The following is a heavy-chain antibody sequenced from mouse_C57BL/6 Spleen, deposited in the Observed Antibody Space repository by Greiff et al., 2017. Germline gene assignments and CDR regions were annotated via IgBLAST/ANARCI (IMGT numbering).Heavy chain of an antibody. Sequence: QVQLQQPGAELVKPGASVKLSCKASGYTFTSYWMHWVKQRPGRGLEWIGRIDPNSGGTKYNEKFKSKATLTVDKPSSTAYMQLSSLTSEDSAVXYCEITTVVAGDWYFDVWGTGTMVTVSA. V-gene: IGHV1-72*01. J-gene: IGHJ1*03. CDR1: GYTFTSYW. CDR2: IDPNSGGT. D-gene: IGHD1-1*01. CDR3: EITTVVAGDWYFDV.